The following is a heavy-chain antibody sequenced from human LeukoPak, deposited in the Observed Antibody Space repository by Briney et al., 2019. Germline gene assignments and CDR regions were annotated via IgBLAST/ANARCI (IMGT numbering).Heavy chain of an antibody. CDR1: GFTVSSNY. V-gene: IGHV3-53*01. D-gene: IGHD2-2*01. Sequence: GGSLRLSCAASGFTVSSNYMSWVRQAPGKGLEWVSVIYSGGSTYYADSVKGRFTISRDNSKNTLYLQMNSLRAEDTAVYYCARGYCSSTSCYYVNWFDPWGQGTLVTVSS. CDR3: ARGYCSSTSCYYVNWFDP. CDR2: IYSGGST. J-gene: IGHJ5*02.